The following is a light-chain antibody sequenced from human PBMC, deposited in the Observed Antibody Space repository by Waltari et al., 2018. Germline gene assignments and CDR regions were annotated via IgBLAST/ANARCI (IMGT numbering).Light chain of an antibody. CDR2: LIS. J-gene: IGKJ1*01. V-gene: IGKV2-28*01. Sequence: DIVMTQSPLSLSVTPGAPASISCRSSQRLLHSSGNTFLDWYFQKPGQSPQLLIYLISNRASGVPDRFSGSGSGTDFTLKISRVEAEDVGVYFCMQARQTPWTFGQGTKVEIK. CDR1: QRLLHSSGNTF. CDR3: MQARQTPWT.